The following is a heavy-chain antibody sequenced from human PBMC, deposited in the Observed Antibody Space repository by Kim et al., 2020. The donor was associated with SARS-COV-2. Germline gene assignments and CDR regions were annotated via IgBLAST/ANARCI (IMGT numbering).Heavy chain of an antibody. D-gene: IGHD7-27*01. Sequence: AQKLQGRVTRTSDTSTSTAYMELRSLRSDDKAVYYCARDSPGEDYGMDVWGQGTTVTVSS. V-gene: IGHV1-18*01. J-gene: IGHJ6*02. CDR3: ARDSPGEDYGMDV.